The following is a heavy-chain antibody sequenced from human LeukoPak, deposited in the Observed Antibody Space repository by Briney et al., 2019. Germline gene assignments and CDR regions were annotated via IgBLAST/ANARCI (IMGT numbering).Heavy chain of an antibody. CDR2: IWYDGSNK. V-gene: IGHV3-33*01. D-gene: IGHD4-17*01. CDR3: ASPSYGDYGGDY. J-gene: IGHJ4*02. CDR1: GFTFSSYG. Sequence: PGGSLRLSCAASGFTFSSYGMHWVRQAPGKGLELVAVIWYDGSNKYYADSVKGRFTISRDNSKNTLYLQMNSLRAEDTAVYYCASPSYGDYGGDYWGQGTLVTVSS.